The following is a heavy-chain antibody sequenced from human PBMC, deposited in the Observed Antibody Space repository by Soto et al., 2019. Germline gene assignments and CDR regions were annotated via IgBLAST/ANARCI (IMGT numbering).Heavy chain of an antibody. Sequence: GESLKISCXGSGYSFTRYWIGWVRQIPGKGLEWMGIIYPGDSDTRYMPSFQGQVTISADKSISTAYLQWSSLKASDTAMYYCARRRRFLKWHYYYGMDVWGQGTTVTVSS. CDR3: ARRRRFLKWHYYYGMDV. V-gene: IGHV5-51*01. J-gene: IGHJ6*02. D-gene: IGHD3-3*01. CDR1: GYSFTRYW. CDR2: IYPGDSDT.